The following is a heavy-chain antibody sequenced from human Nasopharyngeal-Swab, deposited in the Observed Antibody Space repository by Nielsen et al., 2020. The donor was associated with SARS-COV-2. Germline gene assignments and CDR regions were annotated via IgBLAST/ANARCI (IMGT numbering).Heavy chain of an antibody. J-gene: IGHJ4*02. Sequence: GESLKISCAASGFTFSNSAMSWVRQAPGKGLEWVSTISVSGGSTYYADSVKGRFTISRDNSKNTLYLQMNSLRAEDTAVYYCARDWARSGSYSTHFDYWGQGTLVTVSS. CDR3: ARDWARSGSYSTHFDY. D-gene: IGHD1-26*01. V-gene: IGHV3-23*01. CDR2: ISVSGGST. CDR1: GFTFSNSA.